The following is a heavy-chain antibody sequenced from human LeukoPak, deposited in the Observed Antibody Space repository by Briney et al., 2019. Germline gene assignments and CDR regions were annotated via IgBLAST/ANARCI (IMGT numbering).Heavy chain of an antibody. D-gene: IGHD3-10*01. Sequence: WVRQAPGKGLEWIGYIYYSGSTYYNPSLKSRVTISVDTSKNQFSLKLSSVTAADTAVYYCARGSPGARAFDYWGQGTLVTVSS. CDR2: IYYSGST. V-gene: IGHV4-30-4*08. CDR3: ARGSPGARAFDY. J-gene: IGHJ4*02.